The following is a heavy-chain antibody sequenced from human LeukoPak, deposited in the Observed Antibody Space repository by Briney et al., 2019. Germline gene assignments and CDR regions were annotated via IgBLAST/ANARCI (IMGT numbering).Heavy chain of an antibody. V-gene: IGHV1-8*01. D-gene: IGHD2-2*01. CDR2: MNPNSGNT. CDR3: ARGGTYAPAAYNFFDP. Sequence: ASVKVSCKASGYTFTSYDINWVRQATGQGLEWMGWMNPNSGNTGYAQKFQGRVTMTRNTSISTAYMELSSLRSEDTAVYYCARGGTYAPAAYNFFDPWGQGTLVTVSS. J-gene: IGHJ5*02. CDR1: GYTFTSYD.